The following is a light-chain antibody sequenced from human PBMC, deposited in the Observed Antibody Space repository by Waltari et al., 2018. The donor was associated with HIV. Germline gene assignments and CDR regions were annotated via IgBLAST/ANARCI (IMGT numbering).Light chain of an antibody. CDR1: SSNIGTNYD. Sequence: QSVLTQPPSVSGAPGQRVTIACSGSSSNIGTNYDVPWSQQLPGTAPKLLIYGDYNRPSGVPDRFTGSKSGTSASLAITGLQPEDEADYYCQSYDTSLGGFYVFGTGTKVTVL. J-gene: IGLJ1*01. CDR2: GDY. CDR3: QSYDTSLGGFYV. V-gene: IGLV1-40*01.